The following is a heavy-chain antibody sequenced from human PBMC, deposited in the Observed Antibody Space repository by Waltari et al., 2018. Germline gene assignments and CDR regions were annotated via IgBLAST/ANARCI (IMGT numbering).Heavy chain of an antibody. CDR1: GYNFTSYW. J-gene: IGHJ4*02. Sequence: EVQLVQSGAEVKKPGESLKLSCKGSGYNFTSYWNEWVRQMNGKGLEWGGLISPGDSGTRYSPSFQGQVTISAYTSISPAYLQWSSLKASDTSMYYCARLSGDHTRSFDDWGQGTLVTVSS. V-gene: IGHV5-51*01. CDR2: ISPGDSGT. CDR3: ARLSGDHTRSFDD. D-gene: IGHD4-17*01.